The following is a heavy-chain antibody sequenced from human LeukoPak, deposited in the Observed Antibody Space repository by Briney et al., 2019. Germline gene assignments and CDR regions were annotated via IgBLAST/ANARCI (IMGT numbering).Heavy chain of an antibody. V-gene: IGHV3-74*01. CDR1: GFTFRSYW. J-gene: IGHJ4*02. D-gene: IGHD5-24*01. CDR3: LRDGDDFNFDY. CDR2: VIRDGSFT. Sequence: GGSLRLSCAASGFTFRSYWMHWVRQAPGKGLEWVSRVIRDGSFTNYADSVKGRFTISRDNAKNTLYLQMSSLRAEDTAVYFCLRDGDDFNFDYWGQGSLVTVSS.